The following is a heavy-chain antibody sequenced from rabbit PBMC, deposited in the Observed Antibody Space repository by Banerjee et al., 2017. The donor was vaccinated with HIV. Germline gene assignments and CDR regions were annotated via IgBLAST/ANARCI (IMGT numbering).Heavy chain of an antibody. V-gene: IGHV1S40*01. J-gene: IGHJ3*01. CDR2: IYTSSGST. D-gene: IGHD3-1*01. Sequence: QSLEESGGGLVQPEGSLTLTCTASGFSFSSSYYMCWVRQAPGKGLEWIACIYTSSGSTYYASWTNGRFTISKTSSTTVTLQMTSLTAADTATYFCGRGNNGAGAPGLWGQGTLVTVS. CDR1: GFSFSSSYY. CDR3: GRGNNGAGAPGL.